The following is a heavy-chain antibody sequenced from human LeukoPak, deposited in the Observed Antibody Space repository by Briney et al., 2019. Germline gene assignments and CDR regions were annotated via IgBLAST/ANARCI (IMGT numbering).Heavy chain of an antibody. D-gene: IGHD6-6*01. Sequence: PSETLSLTCAVYGGSFSGYYWSWIRQPPGKGLEWIGEINHSGSTNYNPSLESRVTISVDTSKNQFSLKLSSVTAADTAVYYCARRRGSYSSSSHWGQGTLVTVSS. J-gene: IGHJ4*02. CDR2: INHSGST. CDR1: GGSFSGYY. CDR3: ARRRGSYSSSSH. V-gene: IGHV4-34*01.